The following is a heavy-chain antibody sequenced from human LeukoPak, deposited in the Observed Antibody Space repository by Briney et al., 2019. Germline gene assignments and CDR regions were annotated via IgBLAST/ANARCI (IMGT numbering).Heavy chain of an antibody. D-gene: IGHD3-10*02. Sequence: PGGSLRLFCAASGFTFSSYEMNWVPHAPGKGLEGGSYISSSGNTIYYADSVKGRFTISRDNAKNSLYLQMNSLRAEDTAVYYCAELGITMIGGVWGKGTTVTISS. CDR2: ISSSGNTI. J-gene: IGHJ6*04. CDR1: GFTFSSYE. V-gene: IGHV3-48*03. CDR3: AELGITMIGGV.